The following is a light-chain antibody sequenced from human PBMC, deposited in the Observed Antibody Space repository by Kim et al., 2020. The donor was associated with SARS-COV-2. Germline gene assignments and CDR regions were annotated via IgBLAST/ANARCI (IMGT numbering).Light chain of an antibody. CDR2: DAS. V-gene: IGKV3-15*01. J-gene: IGKJ5*01. CDR3: QHYNNWPPIT. Sequence: PGERATLSCRASQSVSSTLAWYQQKPGLAPSLLIYDASTRATGVPARFSGSGSGTEFTLIISSLQSEDFAVYFCQHYNNWPPITFGQGTRLEIK. CDR1: QSVSST.